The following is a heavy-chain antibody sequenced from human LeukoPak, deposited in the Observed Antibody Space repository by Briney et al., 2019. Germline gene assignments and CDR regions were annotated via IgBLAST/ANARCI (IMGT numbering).Heavy chain of an antibody. D-gene: IGHD3-16*01. Sequence: GGSLRLSCAASGFIFSDYYMSWIRQAPGKGLEWVSYIDSSGRTIYYADSVKGRFTISRDNAKDSLYLQMNSLRAADTAVYYCARLQGFLISFGGLGYWGQGTLVTVSS. V-gene: IGHV3-11*04. CDR3: ARLQGFLISFGGLGY. CDR1: GFIFSDYY. CDR2: IDSSGRTI. J-gene: IGHJ4*02.